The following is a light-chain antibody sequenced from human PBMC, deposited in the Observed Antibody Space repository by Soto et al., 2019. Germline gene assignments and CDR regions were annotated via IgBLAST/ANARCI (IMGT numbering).Light chain of an antibody. V-gene: IGKV3-20*01. J-gene: IGKJ3*01. Sequence: EIVLTQSPGTLSLSPGERATLSCRASQSVSSSYLAWYQQKPGQAPRLVIYGASSRATGIPDRFSGSGSGTDFTRTISRLEPEDFAVYYCQQYGSSPPSFTFGPGTTVEIK. CDR2: GAS. CDR3: QQYGSSPPSFT. CDR1: QSVSSSY.